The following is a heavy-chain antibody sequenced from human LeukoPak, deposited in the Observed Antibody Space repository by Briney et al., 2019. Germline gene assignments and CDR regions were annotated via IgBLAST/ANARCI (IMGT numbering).Heavy chain of an antibody. D-gene: IGHD6-13*01. V-gene: IGHV1-24*01. CDR3: ATSGIWYPLYFDY. CDR2: FDPEDGET. CDR1: GYTLTELS. J-gene: IGHJ4*02. Sequence: ASVKVSCKVSGYTLTELSMHWVRQAPGKGHEWMGGFDPEDGETNYAQKFQSRVTMTEDTSTDTAYMELSSLRSEDTAVYYCATSGIWYPLYFDYWGQGTLVTVSS.